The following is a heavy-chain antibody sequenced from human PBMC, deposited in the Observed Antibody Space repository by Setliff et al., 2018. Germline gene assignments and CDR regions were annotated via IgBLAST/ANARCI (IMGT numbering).Heavy chain of an antibody. CDR2: ISPHTGNT. D-gene: IGHD1-20*01. J-gene: IGHJ4*02. Sequence: ASVKVSCKVSGYNFPGYYLHWVRQAPGQGLEWMGWISPHTGNTQYAQNFQGRVTMTRDTSISTAYMELSSLRSNDTAFYYCARRAFIETITGYCFDLWGQGTQVTVSS. V-gene: IGHV1-2*02. CDR1: GYNFPGYY. CDR3: ARRAFIETITGYCFDL.